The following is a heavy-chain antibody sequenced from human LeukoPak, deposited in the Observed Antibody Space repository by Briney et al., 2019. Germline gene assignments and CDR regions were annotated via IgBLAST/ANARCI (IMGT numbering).Heavy chain of an antibody. CDR3: ARLLSIHSPQRY. D-gene: IGHD6-25*01. V-gene: IGHV4-34*01. CDR2: INHSGST. J-gene: IGHJ4*02. Sequence: SETLSHTCAVYGGSFSGYYWSWIRQPPGKGLEWIGEINHSGSTNYNPSLKSRVTISVDTSKNQFSLKLSSVTAADTAVYYCARLLSIHSPQRYCGQGSLVTVSS. CDR1: GGSFSGYY.